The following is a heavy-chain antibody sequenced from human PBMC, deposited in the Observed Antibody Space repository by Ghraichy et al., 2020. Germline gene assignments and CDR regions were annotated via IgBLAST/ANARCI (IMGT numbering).Heavy chain of an antibody. Sequence: GGSLRLSCAASGFTVSSNYMSWVRQAPGKGLEWVSIIYSGGSTDYADSVKGRFTISRDNSKNTLYLQMNSLRAEDTAVDYCAREVAGGFDYWGQGTLVTVSS. D-gene: IGHD3-16*01. CDR1: GFTVSSNY. J-gene: IGHJ4*02. CDR3: AREVAGGFDY. V-gene: IGHV3-53*01. CDR2: IYSGGST.